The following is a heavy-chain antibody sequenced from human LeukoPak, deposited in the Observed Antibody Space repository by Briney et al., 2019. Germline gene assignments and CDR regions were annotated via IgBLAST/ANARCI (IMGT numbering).Heavy chain of an antibody. Sequence: PGGSLRLSCAASGFTFNTFDMTWVRQAPGKGLEWVSYINHNGEAIYYPDFVKGRFTISRDNAKNSLYLQMNALRDEDTAVYYCARDYDWALDHWGQGTRVTVSS. V-gene: IGHV3-48*02. CDR1: GFTFNTFD. J-gene: IGHJ4*02. CDR3: ARDYDWALDH. CDR2: INHNGEAI. D-gene: IGHD3-9*01.